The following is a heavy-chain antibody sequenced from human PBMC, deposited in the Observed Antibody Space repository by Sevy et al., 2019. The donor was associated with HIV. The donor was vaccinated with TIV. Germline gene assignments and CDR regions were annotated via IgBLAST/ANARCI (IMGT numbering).Heavy chain of an antibody. CDR2: ISAYNGNT. CDR1: GYTFTSYG. J-gene: IGHJ4*02. D-gene: IGHD3-22*01. CDR3: AREYYYDSSGYYYVKIPLDY. Sequence: ASVKVSCKASGYTFTSYGISWVRQAPGQGLEWMGWISAYNGNTNYARKLQGRVTMTTDTSTSTVYWELSSLRSDDTAVYYCAREYYYDSSGYYYVKIPLDYWGQGTLVTVSS. V-gene: IGHV1-18*04.